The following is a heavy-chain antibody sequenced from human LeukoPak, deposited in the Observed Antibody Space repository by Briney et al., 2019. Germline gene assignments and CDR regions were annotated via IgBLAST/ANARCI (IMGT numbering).Heavy chain of an antibody. CDR2: ISGSGGST. V-gene: IGHV3-23*01. CDR1: GFAFSNYA. CDR3: AKNRALHEIDY. D-gene: IGHD2-21*01. J-gene: IGHJ4*02. Sequence: PGGSLRLSCAASGFAFSNYAMSWVRQAPGKGLEWVSGISGSGGSTYYADSVKGRFTISRDNSKNTLYLQMNSLIAGDTAIYYCAKNRALHEIDYWGQGTLVTVSS.